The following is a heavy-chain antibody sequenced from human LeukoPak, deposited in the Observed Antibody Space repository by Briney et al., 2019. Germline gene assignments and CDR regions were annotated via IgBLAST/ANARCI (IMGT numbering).Heavy chain of an antibody. CDR2: ITPTTSYI. CDR3: ARLRRTSDSSGYYYYYGY. CDR1: GLGFSSFS. J-gene: IGHJ4*02. Sequence: GGSLRLSCAASGLGFSSFSFNWIRQAPGKGLEWVSSITPTTSYIYYADSVRGRFTISRENAKNSLYLQMNSLRAEDTAVYYCARLRRTSDSSGYYYYYGYWGQGTLVTVSS. D-gene: IGHD3-22*01. V-gene: IGHV3-21*01.